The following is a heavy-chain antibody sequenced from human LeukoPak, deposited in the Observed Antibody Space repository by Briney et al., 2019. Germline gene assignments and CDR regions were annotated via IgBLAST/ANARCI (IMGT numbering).Heavy chain of an antibody. Sequence: GGSLRLSCAASGFAFSRYGMHWLRQAPGTGLEWVAVLWYDGSNEAYADSVRGRFTISRDNSENRLYLQMSSLRVEDTAVYYCAREHTVAATGTHWFAPWGQGTLVTVSS. D-gene: IGHD6-13*01. V-gene: IGHV3-33*01. J-gene: IGHJ5*02. CDR3: AREHTVAATGTHWFAP. CDR1: GFAFSRYG. CDR2: LWYDGSNE.